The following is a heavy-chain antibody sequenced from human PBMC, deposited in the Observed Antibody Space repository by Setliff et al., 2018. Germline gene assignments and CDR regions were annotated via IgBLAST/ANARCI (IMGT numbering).Heavy chain of an antibody. J-gene: IGHJ3*02. D-gene: IGHD3-3*01. CDR1: GASITSGHY. V-gene: IGHV4-38-2*01. Sequence: KPSETLSLTCGVSGASITSGHYWGWIRQPPGKGLEWIATMSHRGRTYYNPSLESRVTMSRDTSKNQFSLRLTSAAAADTAVYYCASPRRGDLDSPFDAFDIWGQGTMVTVSS. CDR3: ASPRRGDLDSPFDAFDI. CDR2: MSHRGRT.